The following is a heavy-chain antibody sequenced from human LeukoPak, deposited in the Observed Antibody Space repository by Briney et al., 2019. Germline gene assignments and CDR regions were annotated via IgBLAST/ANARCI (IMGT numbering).Heavy chain of an antibody. V-gene: IGHV1-46*01. CDR2: INPSGGST. Sequence: GGSLRLSCAASGFTFSSDAMNWVRQAPGQGLEWMGIINPSGGSTSYAQKFQGRVTMTRDTSTTTVYMELSSLRSEDTAVYYCARWSPEISSSDYWGQGTLVTVSS. CDR1: GFTFSSDA. D-gene: IGHD3-3*01. J-gene: IGHJ4*02. CDR3: ARWSPEISSSDY.